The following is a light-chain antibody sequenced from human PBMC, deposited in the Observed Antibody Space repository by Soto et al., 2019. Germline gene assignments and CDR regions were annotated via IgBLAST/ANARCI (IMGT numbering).Light chain of an antibody. J-gene: IGKJ1*01. V-gene: IGKV2-30*02. CDR2: RVS. Sequence: DVVMTQSPLSLPVTLGQPASISCRSSESLVHSDGNTYLNWFQQRPGQSPRRLIYRVSNRDSGATDRSSSSGSVTDFTLKISRVEAEDVGVYYYMQGTHCPRTFGQGTKVEIK. CDR3: MQGTHCPRT. CDR1: ESLVHSDGNTY.